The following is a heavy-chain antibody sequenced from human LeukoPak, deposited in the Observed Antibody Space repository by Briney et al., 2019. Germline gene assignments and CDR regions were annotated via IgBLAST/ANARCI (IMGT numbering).Heavy chain of an antibody. CDR1: GFTFSDCD. Sequence: GGSLRLSCLASGFTFSDCDMSWVRLSPGKGPEWVSAITSSGGTSFYADSVKGLFTISRDNSKSTMYLQMSGLRADDTAVYYCAEIGSGNKFDFWGQGTLVTVSS. V-gene: IGHV3-23*01. J-gene: IGHJ4*02. D-gene: IGHD3-3*01. CDR2: ITSSGGTS. CDR3: AEIGSGNKFDF.